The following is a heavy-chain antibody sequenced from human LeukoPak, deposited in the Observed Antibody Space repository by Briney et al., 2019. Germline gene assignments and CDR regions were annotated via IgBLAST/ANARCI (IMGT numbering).Heavy chain of an antibody. CDR1: GGSISSYF. Sequence: SETLSLTCTVSGGSISSYFWSWIRQPAGQGLEWIGRIYTSGSTNYSPSLKRRVTMSVDTSKNQFSLKLTSVTAADTAVYYCARGSRWFDPWGQGTLVTVSS. CDR3: ARGSRWFDP. CDR2: IYTSGST. J-gene: IGHJ5*02. V-gene: IGHV4-4*07.